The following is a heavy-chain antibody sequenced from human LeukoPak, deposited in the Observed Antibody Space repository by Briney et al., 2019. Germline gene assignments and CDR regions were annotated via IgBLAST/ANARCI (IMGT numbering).Heavy chain of an antibody. D-gene: IGHD4-17*01. Sequence: PSETLSLTCTVSGDSISSYYWSWIRQPPGKGLEWMGHIHYSGSTDYNPSLKSRVTISVDTSKNQFSLRLISVTAADTAVYYCARAGGVTTAPLDLDRWGRGTLVTVSS. CDR2: IHYSGST. CDR3: ARAGGVTTAPLDLDR. V-gene: IGHV4-59*01. J-gene: IGHJ2*01. CDR1: GDSISSYY.